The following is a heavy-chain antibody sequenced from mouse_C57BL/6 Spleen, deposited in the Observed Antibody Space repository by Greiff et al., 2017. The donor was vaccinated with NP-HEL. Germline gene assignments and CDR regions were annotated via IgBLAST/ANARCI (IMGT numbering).Heavy chain of an antibody. CDR1: GYTFTSYG. V-gene: IGHV1-81*01. J-gene: IGHJ2*01. D-gene: IGHD1-1*01. CDR3: ASGDYYGSRGFDY. Sequence: VQLQQSGAELARPGASVKLSCKASGYTFTSYGISWVKQRTGQGLEWIGEIYPRSGNTYYNEKFKGKATLTADKSSSTAYMELRSLTSEDSAVYFCASGDYYGSRGFDYWGQGTTLTVSS. CDR2: IYPRSGNT.